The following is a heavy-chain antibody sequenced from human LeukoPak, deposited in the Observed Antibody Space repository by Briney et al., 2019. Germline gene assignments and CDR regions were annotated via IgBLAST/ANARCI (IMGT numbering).Heavy chain of an antibody. D-gene: IGHD3-3*01. J-gene: IGHJ5*02. CDR3: ATGRITIFGVVSNWFDP. CDR1: GYTLTELS. V-gene: IGHV1-24*01. CDR2: FDPEDGET. Sequence: GASVKVSCKVSGYTLTELSMHWVRQAPGKGLEWMGGFDPEDGETIYAQKFQGRVTMTEDTSTDTAYMEVSSLRSEDTDVYYCATGRITIFGVVSNWFDPWGQGTLVTVSS.